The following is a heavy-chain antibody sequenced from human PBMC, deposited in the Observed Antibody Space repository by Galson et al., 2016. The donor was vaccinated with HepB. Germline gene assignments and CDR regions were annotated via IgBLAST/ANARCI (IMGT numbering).Heavy chain of an antibody. Sequence: SLRLSCAASGFAFSSHWMHWVRQAPGKGLVWVSRVNSDGTTSDYADSVKGRFIISRDNARSSLDLQMHSLRVEDTGIYYCARGFGAVADIVVAYWVQGTLVTVSS. V-gene: IGHV3-74*01. CDR3: ARGFGAVADIVVAY. J-gene: IGHJ4*02. CDR2: VNSDGTTS. D-gene: IGHD2-21*01. CDR1: GFAFSSHW.